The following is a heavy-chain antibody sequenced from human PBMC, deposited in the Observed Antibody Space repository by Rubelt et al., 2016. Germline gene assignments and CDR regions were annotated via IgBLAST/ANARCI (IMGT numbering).Heavy chain of an antibody. CDR3: ARVGSNRWDFQH. J-gene: IGHJ1*01. CDR1: GENVSSNNAA. Sequence: QVQLQQSGPGLLKPSQTLSLTCAISGENVSSNNAAWSWIRQSPSRGLEWLGRTYYRSQWFNDYACSLKSRTIINPDTSTNHLYLQLNSLTPVDTAVYYCARVGSNRWDFQHWGQGTLVTVSS. CDR2: TYYRSQWFN. D-gene: IGHD1-14*01. V-gene: IGHV6-1*01.